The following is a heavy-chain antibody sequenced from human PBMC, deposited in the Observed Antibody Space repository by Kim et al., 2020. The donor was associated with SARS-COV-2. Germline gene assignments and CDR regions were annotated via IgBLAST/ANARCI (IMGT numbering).Heavy chain of an antibody. Sequence: ASVKVSCKASGYTFTSYGISWVRQAPGQGLEWMGWISAYNGNTNYAQKLQGRVTMTTDTSTSTAYMELRSLRSDDTAVYYCARVITSLLWFGDPEDAFDIWGQGTMVTVSS. J-gene: IGHJ3*02. CDR2: ISAYNGNT. CDR1: GYTFTSYG. D-gene: IGHD3-10*01. CDR3: ARVITSLLWFGDPEDAFDI. V-gene: IGHV1-18*01.